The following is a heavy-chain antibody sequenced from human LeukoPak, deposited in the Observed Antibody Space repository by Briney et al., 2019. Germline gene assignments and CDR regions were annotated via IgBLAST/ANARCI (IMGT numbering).Heavy chain of an antibody. Sequence: SQTLSLTCTVSGGSISSGGYYWSWIRQHPGKGLEWIGYIYYSGSTYYNPSLKSRVTISVDTSKNQFSLKLSSVTAADTAVYYCARRVATMGNYYYYGMDVWGQGTTVTVSS. CDR1: GGSISSGGYY. J-gene: IGHJ6*02. CDR2: IYYSGST. V-gene: IGHV4-31*03. D-gene: IGHD5-12*01. CDR3: ARRVATMGNYYYYGMDV.